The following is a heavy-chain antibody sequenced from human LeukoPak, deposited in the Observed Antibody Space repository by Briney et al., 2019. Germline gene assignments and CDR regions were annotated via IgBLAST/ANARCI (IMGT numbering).Heavy chain of an antibody. D-gene: IGHD3-22*01. V-gene: IGHV3-30-3*01. CDR3: ARGLQRYYYDSSGYHDY. Sequence: PGGSRRLSCAASGFTFSSYAMHWVRQAPGKGLEWVAVISYDGSNKYYADSVKGRFTISRDNSKNTLYLQMNSLRAEDTAVYYCARGLQRYYYDSSGYHDYWGQGTLVTVSS. J-gene: IGHJ4*02. CDR1: GFTFSSYA. CDR2: ISYDGSNK.